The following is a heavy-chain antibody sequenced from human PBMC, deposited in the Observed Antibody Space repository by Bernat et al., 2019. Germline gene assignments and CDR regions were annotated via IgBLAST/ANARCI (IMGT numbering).Heavy chain of an antibody. CDR1: GFTFSSYW. Sequence: EVQLVESGGGLVQPGGSLRLSCAASGFTFSSYWMSWVRQAPGKGLEWVANIKQDGSEKYYVDSVKGRFTISRDNAKNSLYLQMNSLRAEDTAVYYWAREVVRGVIGWFDPWGQGTLVTVSS. CDR2: IKQDGSEK. D-gene: IGHD3-10*01. CDR3: AREVVRGVIGWFDP. V-gene: IGHV3-7*04. J-gene: IGHJ5*02.